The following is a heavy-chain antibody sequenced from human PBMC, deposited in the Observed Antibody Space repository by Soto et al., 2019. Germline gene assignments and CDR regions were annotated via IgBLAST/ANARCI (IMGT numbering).Heavy chain of an antibody. D-gene: IGHD1-26*01. V-gene: IGHV3-30*18. CDR2: ISYDGSNK. J-gene: IGHJ3*02. CDR3: AKDPGGSYYLYAFDI. Sequence: ESGGGVVQPGRSLRLSCAASGFTFSSYGMHWVRQAPGKGLEWVAVISYDGSNKYYADSVKGRFTISRDNSKNTLYLQMNSLRAEDTAVYYCAKDPGGSYYLYAFDIWGQGTMVTVSS. CDR1: GFTFSSYG.